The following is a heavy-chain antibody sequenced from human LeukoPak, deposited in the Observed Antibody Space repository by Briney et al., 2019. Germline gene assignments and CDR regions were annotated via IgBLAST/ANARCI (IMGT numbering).Heavy chain of an antibody. V-gene: IGHV1-2*02. CDR2: INPNSGGT. CDR1: GYTFTGYY. J-gene: IGHJ4*02. D-gene: IGHD3-22*01. CDR3: ARGSEYYDSSGYLYYFDY. Sequence: ASVKVSCKASGYTFTGYYMHWVRQAPGQGLEWMGWINPNSGGTNYAQKFQGRVTMTRDTSISTAYMELSRLRSDDTAVYYCARGSEYYDSSGYLYYFDYWGQGTLVTVSS.